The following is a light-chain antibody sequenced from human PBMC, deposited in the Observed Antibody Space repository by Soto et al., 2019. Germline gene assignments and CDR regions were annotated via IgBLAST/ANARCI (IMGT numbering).Light chain of an antibody. CDR2: GAS. CDR1: QSVSTN. J-gene: IGKJ1*01. V-gene: IGKV3D-15*01. Sequence: EIVMKQSPSTLSASPGERATFSCRASQSVSTNLAWYQLKPGQAPRLLVYGASSRATGVPDRFSGSGSGTDFTLTISRLQPDDFAIYYCQHYSSYSEAFGHGAKVDI. CDR3: QHYSSYSEA.